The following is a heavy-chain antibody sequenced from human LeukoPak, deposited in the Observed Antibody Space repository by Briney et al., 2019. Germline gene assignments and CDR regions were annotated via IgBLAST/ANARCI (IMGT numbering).Heavy chain of an antibody. J-gene: IGHJ4*02. CDR3: ARDDVAARPGLFDY. CDR1: GFTFSSYS. V-gene: IGHV3-21*01. CDR2: ISSSSSYI. Sequence: GGSLRLSCAASGFTFSSYSMNWVRQAPGKGLEWVSSISSSSSYIYYADSVKGRFTISRDNAKNSLYLQMNSLRAEDTAAYYCARDDVAARPGLFDYWGQGTLVTVSS. D-gene: IGHD6-6*01.